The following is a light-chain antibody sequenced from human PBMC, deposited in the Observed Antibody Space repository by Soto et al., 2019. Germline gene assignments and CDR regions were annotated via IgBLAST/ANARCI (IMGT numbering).Light chain of an antibody. CDR1: QSVGSS. Sequence: EIVLTQSPATLSVSPGERATLSCRASQSVGSSLVWYQQKPGQPPRLLIYDASNRATAIPARFSGSGSGTDFSLTISSLEPDDFAVYYCQQRNTWPFTFGPGTKVDIK. V-gene: IGKV3-11*01. J-gene: IGKJ3*01. CDR2: DAS. CDR3: QQRNTWPFT.